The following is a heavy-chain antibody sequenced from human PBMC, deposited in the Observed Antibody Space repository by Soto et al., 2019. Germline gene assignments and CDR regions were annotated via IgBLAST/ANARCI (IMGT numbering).Heavy chain of an antibody. D-gene: IGHD3-22*01. Sequence: PSETLSLTCTVSGDSINSRGYYWAWIRQPPGKGLEWIGSMYYSGSTDCNPSLKSRVTISVDTSRIHFSLKLISVTAADTAVYYWARQPYDTSGYFDYWGQATLVSVSS. CDR2: MYYSGST. CDR3: ARQPYDTSGYFDY. V-gene: IGHV4-39*01. J-gene: IGHJ4*02. CDR1: GDSINSRGYY.